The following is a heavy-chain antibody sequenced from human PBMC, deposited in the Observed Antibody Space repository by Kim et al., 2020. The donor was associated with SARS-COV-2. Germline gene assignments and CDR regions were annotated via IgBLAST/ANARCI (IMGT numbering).Heavy chain of an antibody. J-gene: IGHJ4*02. CDR1: GFTFSSYG. D-gene: IGHD3-16*02. CDR3: ARQYYDYVWGSYRQEYDY. Sequence: GGSLRLSCAASGFTFSSYGMHWVRQAPGKGLEWVAVIWYDGSNKYYADSVKGRFTISRDNSKNTLYLQMNSLRAEDTAVYYCARQYYDYVWGSYRQEYDYWGQGTLVTVSS. CDR2: IWYDGSNK. V-gene: IGHV3-33*08.